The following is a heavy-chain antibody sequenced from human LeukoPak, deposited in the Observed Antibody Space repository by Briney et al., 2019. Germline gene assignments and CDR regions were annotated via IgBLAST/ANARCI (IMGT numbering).Heavy chain of an antibody. CDR1: GFTFSSYA. D-gene: IGHD4-23*01. Sequence: AGGSLRLSCAASGFTFSSYAMSWVRQAPGKGLEWVSAISGSGGSTYYADSVKGRLTISRGNSKNTLYLQMNSLRAEDTAVYYCAKGISGAVVTPGPFDYWGQGTLVTVSS. CDR2: ISGSGGST. V-gene: IGHV3-23*01. J-gene: IGHJ4*02. CDR3: AKGISGAVVTPGPFDY.